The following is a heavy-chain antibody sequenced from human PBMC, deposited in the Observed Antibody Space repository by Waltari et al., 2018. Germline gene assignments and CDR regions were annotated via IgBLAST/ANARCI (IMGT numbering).Heavy chain of an antibody. CDR3: ARQTYYDFWTGREAFDY. D-gene: IGHD3-3*01. CDR2: IWYDGSNK. CDR1: GFTFSSYG. Sequence: QVQLVESGGGVVQPGRSLRLSCAASGFTFSSYGMHWVRQAPGKGLEWVAVIWYDGSNKYYADSVKGRFTISRDNSKNTLYLQMNSLRAEDTAMYYCARQTYYDFWTGREAFDYWGQGTLVTVSS. V-gene: IGHV3-33*08. J-gene: IGHJ4*02.